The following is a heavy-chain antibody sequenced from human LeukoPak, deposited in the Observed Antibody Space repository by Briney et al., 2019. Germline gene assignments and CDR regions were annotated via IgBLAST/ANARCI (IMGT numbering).Heavy chain of an antibody. CDR1: GGSISSYY. V-gene: IGHV4-59*01. CDR3: ARDNSSGWYFLDY. J-gene: IGHJ4*02. CDR2: IYYSGST. D-gene: IGHD6-19*01. Sequence: SQTLSLTCTVSGGSISSYYWSWIRQPPGKGPEWIGYIYYSGSTNYNPSLKSRVTISVDTSKNQFSLKLSSVTAADTAVYYCARDNSSGWYFLDYRGQGTLVTVYS.